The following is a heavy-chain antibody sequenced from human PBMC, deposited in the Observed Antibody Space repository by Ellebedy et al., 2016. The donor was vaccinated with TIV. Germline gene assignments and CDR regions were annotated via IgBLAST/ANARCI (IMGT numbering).Heavy chain of an antibody. J-gene: IGHJ4*02. V-gene: IGHV1-2*02. D-gene: IGHD2-8*01. CDR3: ARDSIVLPGAYFDY. CDR2: INPSSGGT. Sequence: ASVKVSCKASGYTFTGNYMHWVRQAPGQGLEWMGWINPSSGGTNYAQKFQGRVTMTRDTSVSTAYMELSRLTSDDTAVYYCARDSIVLPGAYFDYWGQGALVTVST. CDR1: GYTFTGNY.